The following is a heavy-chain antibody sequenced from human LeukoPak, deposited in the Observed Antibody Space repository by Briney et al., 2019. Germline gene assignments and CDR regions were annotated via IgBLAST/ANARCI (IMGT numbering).Heavy chain of an antibody. CDR3: ARDLNFGELLFTS. J-gene: IGHJ5*02. Sequence: GASVKVSCKASGGTFSSYAIGWVRQAPGQGLEWMGGIIPIFGTANYAQKFQGRVTITADKSTSTACMELSSLRSEDTAVYYCARDLNFGELLFTSWGQGTLVTVSS. CDR1: GGTFSSYA. V-gene: IGHV1-69*06. CDR2: IIPIFGTA. D-gene: IGHD3-10*01.